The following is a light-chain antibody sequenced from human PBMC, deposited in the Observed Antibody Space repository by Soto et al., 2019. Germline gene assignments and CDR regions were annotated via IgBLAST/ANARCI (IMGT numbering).Light chain of an antibody. CDR1: KAIHTY. J-gene: IGKJ5*01. V-gene: IGKV1-39*01. CDR2: AAS. Sequence: DLQMTQSPSSLSASVGDRVTFNCRASKAIHTYVNWFQQKPGKAPTLLIYAASTLQSWVPSRFGGGGSGRDITLTISSLQPEDFAAYDWPQSYTTPITFGQGTRLE. CDR3: PQSYTTPIT.